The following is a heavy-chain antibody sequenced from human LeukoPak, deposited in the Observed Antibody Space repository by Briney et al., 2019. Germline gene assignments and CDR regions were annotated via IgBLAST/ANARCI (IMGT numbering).Heavy chain of an antibody. V-gene: IGHV3-21*01. J-gene: IGHJ6*02. Sequence: GGSLRLSCAASGFTFSSYSMNWVRQAPGKGLEWVSSISSSSSYIYYADSVKGRFTISRDNAKNSLYLQMNSLRAEDTAVYYCASSGYEFLGYYGMDVWGQGTTVTVSS. CDR2: ISSSSSYI. CDR1: GFTFSSYS. D-gene: IGHD5-12*01. CDR3: ASSGYEFLGYYGMDV.